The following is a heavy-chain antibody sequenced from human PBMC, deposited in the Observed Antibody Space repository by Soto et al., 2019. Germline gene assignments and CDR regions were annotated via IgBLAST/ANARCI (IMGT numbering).Heavy chain of an antibody. CDR2: IYHSGST. Sequence: TSETLSLTCAVSSGSISSSNWWSWVRQPPGKGLEWIGEIYHSGSTNYNPSLKSRVTISVDKSKNQFSLKLSSVTAADTAVYYCARTVVVVAADNGWFDPPGQGTLVTVSS. CDR3: ARTVVVVAADNGWFDP. D-gene: IGHD2-15*01. V-gene: IGHV4-4*02. CDR1: SGSISSSNW. J-gene: IGHJ5*02.